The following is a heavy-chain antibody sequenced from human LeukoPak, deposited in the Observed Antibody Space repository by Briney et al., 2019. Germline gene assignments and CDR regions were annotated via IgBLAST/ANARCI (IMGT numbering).Heavy chain of an antibody. V-gene: IGHV1-69*05. J-gene: IGHJ5*02. CDR1: GGSFSSNI. CDR3: ARGWGIPAPISWFDP. Sequence: SVKVSCKASGGSFSSNIIGWVRQAPGQGLEWMGGIVPIFGKTKYAQKLQGRVTITTDESSSTAYMELSNLRSDDTAIYYCARGWGIPAPISWFDPWGQGTLVTVSS. CDR2: IVPIFGKT. D-gene: IGHD2-2*01.